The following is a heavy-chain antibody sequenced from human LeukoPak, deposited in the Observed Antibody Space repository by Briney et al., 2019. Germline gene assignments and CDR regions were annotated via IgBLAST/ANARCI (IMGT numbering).Heavy chain of an antibody. CDR1: GFTFSSYG. V-gene: IGHV3-30*02. CDR2: IRYDGSNK. D-gene: IGHD3-22*01. J-gene: IGHJ4*02. CDR3: AGAYYYDSSGYYYEDY. Sequence: GGSLRLSCAASGFTFSSYGMHWVRQAPGKGLEWVAFIRYDGSNKYYADSVKGRFTISRDNSKNTLYLQMNSLRAEDTAVYYCAGAYYYDSSGYYYEDYWGQGTLVTVSS.